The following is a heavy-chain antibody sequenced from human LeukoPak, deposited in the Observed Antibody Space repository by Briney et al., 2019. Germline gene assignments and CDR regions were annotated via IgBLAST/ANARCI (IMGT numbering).Heavy chain of an antibody. CDR2: IYYSGST. J-gene: IGHJ4*02. CDR3: ARQTRVVIYY. D-gene: IGHD3-3*01. Sequence: PSETLSLTCTVSGVSISSSSYYWGWIRQPPGKGLEWIGSIYYSGSTYYNPSLKSRVTISVDTSKNQFSLKLSSVTAADTAVYYCARQTRVVIYYWGQGTLVTVSS. CDR1: GVSISSSSYY. V-gene: IGHV4-39*01.